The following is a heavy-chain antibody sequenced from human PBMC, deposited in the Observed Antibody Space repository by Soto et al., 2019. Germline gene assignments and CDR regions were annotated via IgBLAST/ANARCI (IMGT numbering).Heavy chain of an antibody. CDR3: ARDLIQDIVVVPAAPLGFGMDV. CDR2: IIPIFGTA. CDR1: GGTFSSYA. Sequence: GASVKVSCKASGGTFSSYAISWVRQAPGQGLEWMGGIIPIFGTANYAQKFQGRVTITADESTSTAYMELSSLRSEDTAVYYCARDLIQDIVVVPAAPLGFGMDVWGQGTTVTVSS. J-gene: IGHJ6*02. D-gene: IGHD2-2*01. V-gene: IGHV1-69*13.